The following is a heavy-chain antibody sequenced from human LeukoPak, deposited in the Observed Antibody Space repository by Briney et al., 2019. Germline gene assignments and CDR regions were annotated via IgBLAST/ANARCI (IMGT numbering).Heavy chain of an antibody. CDR1: GFTFSSYS. V-gene: IGHV3-21*01. D-gene: IGHD3-10*01. Sequence: GGSLRLSCAASGFTFSSYSMNWVRQAPGKGLEWVSSISSSNSYIYYADSVKGRFTISRDNAKNSLYLQMNSLRAEDTAVYYCARVGYDGSGSPREAVRYYFDYWGQGTLVTVSS. CDR3: ARVGYDGSGSPREAVRYYFDY. J-gene: IGHJ4*02. CDR2: ISSSNSYI.